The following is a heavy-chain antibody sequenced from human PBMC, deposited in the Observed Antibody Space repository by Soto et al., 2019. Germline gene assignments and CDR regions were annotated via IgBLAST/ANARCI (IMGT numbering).Heavy chain of an antibody. J-gene: IGHJ4*02. CDR2: IFYTGST. V-gene: IGHV4-31*03. D-gene: IGHD4-17*01. Sequence: QVQLQESGPGLVQPSETLSLTCSVSGGSINSASYHWSWLRQHPGKGLEFIGYIFYTGSTYYNPSLETRLTISVDTSKNHVSLRLNAVTAGDTAVYYCARLDYGDSAFDSWGRGILVTVSS. CDR1: GGSINSASYH. CDR3: ARLDYGDSAFDS.